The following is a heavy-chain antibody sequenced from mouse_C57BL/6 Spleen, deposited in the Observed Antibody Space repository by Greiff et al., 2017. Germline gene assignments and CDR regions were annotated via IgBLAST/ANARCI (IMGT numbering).Heavy chain of an antibody. CDR3: ARAEELYGSDWYFDV. CDR2: ISYDGSN. CDR1: GYSITSGYY. D-gene: IGHD1-1*01. J-gene: IGHJ1*03. Sequence: EVKLMESGPGLVKPSQSLSLTCSVTGYSITSGYYWNWIRQFPGNKLEWMGYISYDGSNNYNPSLKNRISITRDTSKNQFFLKLNSVTTEDTATYYCARAEELYGSDWYFDVWGTGTTVTVSS. V-gene: IGHV3-6*01.